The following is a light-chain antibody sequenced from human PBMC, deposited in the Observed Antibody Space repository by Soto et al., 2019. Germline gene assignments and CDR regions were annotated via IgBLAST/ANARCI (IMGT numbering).Light chain of an antibody. V-gene: IGKV1-39*01. CDR1: QTITGY. CDR2: AAS. Sequence: DIQMTQSPSSLSASVGDRVTITCRASQTITGYLNWYQQRPGKAPTLLIYAASSLHSGVPSRFSGSGAGLDFTLTINSLQPEDVATYYCQQSHGIPYTFGQGTKLAIK. CDR3: QQSHGIPYT. J-gene: IGKJ2*01.